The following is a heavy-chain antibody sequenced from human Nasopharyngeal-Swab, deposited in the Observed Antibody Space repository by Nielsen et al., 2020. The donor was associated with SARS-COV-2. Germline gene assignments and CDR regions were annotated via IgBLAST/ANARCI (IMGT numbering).Heavy chain of an antibody. CDR2: IYYSGST. CDR1: GGSISSYY. CDR3: ARGPIKTPASSWFDP. Sequence: SETLSLTCTASGGSISSYYWSWIRQPPGKGLEWIGYIYYSGSTNYNPSLKSRVTISVDTSKNQFSLKLSSVTAADTAVYYCARGPIKTPASSWFDPWGQGTLVTVSS. V-gene: IGHV4-59*01. D-gene: IGHD6-13*01. J-gene: IGHJ5*02.